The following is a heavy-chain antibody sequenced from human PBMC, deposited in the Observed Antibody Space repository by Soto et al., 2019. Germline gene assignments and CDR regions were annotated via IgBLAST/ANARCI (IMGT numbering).Heavy chain of an antibody. V-gene: IGHV3-23*01. CDR1: GFTFSSYA. J-gene: IGHJ4*02. Sequence: GGSLRLSCAASGFTFSSYAMSWVRQAPGKGLEWVSAISGSGGSTYYADSVKGRFTISRDNSKNTLYLQMNSLRAEDTAVYYCAKDLWGVYSGSGFDYWGQGTLVTVSS. CDR3: AKDLWGVYSGSGFDY. D-gene: IGHD5-12*01. CDR2: ISGSGGST.